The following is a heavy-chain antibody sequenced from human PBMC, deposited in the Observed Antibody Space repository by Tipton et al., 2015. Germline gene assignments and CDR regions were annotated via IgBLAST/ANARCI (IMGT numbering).Heavy chain of an antibody. V-gene: IGHV4-61*02. CDR2: VYSSGKS. J-gene: IGHJ4*02. D-gene: IGHD6-19*01. CDR3: ARESYNEGWYADS. CDR1: GASISSGS. Sequence: TLPLTCTVSGASISSGSWSWIRQAAGKGLEWIGRVYSSGKSDSNPSFRSRVIISLDRSMTHFSLRLSSVTAADTALYYCARESYNEGWYADSWGQGTLVTVSS.